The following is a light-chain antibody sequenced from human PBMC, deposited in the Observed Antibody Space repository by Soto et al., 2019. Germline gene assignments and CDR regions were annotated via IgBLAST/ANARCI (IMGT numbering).Light chain of an antibody. V-gene: IGKV3-11*01. Sequence: DIVLTQPPATLSLSPGERATLSCRASQTVSRYLSWYQQKPGQAPRLLIYDAFNRAPGIPARFSGSGSGTDFSLTISSLEPEDFAVYYCLQRGDWPPSFGGGTKV. CDR3: LQRGDWPPS. CDR2: DAF. CDR1: QTVSRY. J-gene: IGKJ4*01.